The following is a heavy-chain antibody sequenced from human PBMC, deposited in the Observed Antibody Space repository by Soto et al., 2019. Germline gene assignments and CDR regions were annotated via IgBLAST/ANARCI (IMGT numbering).Heavy chain of an antibody. CDR2: IYYSGST. J-gene: IGHJ4*02. V-gene: IGHV4-59*01. D-gene: IGHD6-13*01. Sequence: PRETLSLTCTVSRGSISRYFWSCILQPPGKGLEWIGYIYYSGSTNYNPSLKSRVTISVDTSKNQFSLKLSSVTAADTAVYYCARVVGYRSSWTIGSLVYRGQTTLGTVSS. CDR3: ARVVGYRSSWTIGSLVY. CDR1: RGSISRYF.